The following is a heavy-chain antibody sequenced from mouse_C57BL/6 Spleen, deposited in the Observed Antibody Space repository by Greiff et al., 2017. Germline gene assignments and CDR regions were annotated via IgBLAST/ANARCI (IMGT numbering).Heavy chain of an antibody. CDR1: GYTFTSYW. V-gene: IGHV1-69*01. CDR2: IDPSDSYT. Sequence: QVQLQQPGAELVMPGASVTLSCKASGYTFTSYWMHWVKQRPGQGLEWIGEIDPSDSYTNYNQKFKGKSTLTVDNSSSTAYMQLSSLTSEDSAVYYCARNYYGSSYYFDYWGQGTTLTVSS. D-gene: IGHD1-1*01. J-gene: IGHJ2*01. CDR3: ARNYYGSSYYFDY.